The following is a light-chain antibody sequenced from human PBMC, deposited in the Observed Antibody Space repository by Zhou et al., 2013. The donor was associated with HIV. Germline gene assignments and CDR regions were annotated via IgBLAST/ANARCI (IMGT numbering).Light chain of an antibody. Sequence: EIVSTQSPATLSLSPGARATLSCRASQSVSRYLAWYQQRPGQAPRLLIYDVSKRTIGTPARFIGSGSGTNFTLTISSLEPEDFAVYYCHQLYTFGQGTNLEIK. V-gene: IGKV3-11*01. CDR2: DVS. CDR3: HQLYT. CDR1: QSVSRY. J-gene: IGKJ2*01.